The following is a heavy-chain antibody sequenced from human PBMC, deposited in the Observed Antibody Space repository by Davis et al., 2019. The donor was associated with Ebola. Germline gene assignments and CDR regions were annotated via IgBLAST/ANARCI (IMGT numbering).Heavy chain of an antibody. J-gene: IGHJ4*02. V-gene: IGHV3-66*01. CDR2: IHSGDST. D-gene: IGHD5-12*01. CDR3: ARVRDSGYDGSFFDY. Sequence: PGGSLRLSCAASGFTVSTNYMSWVRQAPGKGLEWVSVIHSGDSTWYADSVKGRFIISRDNSKNTLYLQMNSLRAEDTAVYYCARVRDSGYDGSFFDYWGQGTLVIVSS. CDR1: GFTVSTNY.